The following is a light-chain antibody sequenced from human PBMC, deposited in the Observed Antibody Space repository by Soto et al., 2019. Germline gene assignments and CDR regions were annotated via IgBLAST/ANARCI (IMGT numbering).Light chain of an antibody. J-gene: IGLJ1*01. CDR2: DVT. Sequence: QSVLTQPASVFGTPGQSITISCTGTSSDVGGYDYVSWYQQHPGKAPKLMIYDVTNRPSGVSNRFSGSKSGNTASLTISGIQAYVEAGYYSISDASINTYVCET. CDR1: SSDVGGYDY. CDR3: ISDASINTYV. V-gene: IGLV2-14*01.